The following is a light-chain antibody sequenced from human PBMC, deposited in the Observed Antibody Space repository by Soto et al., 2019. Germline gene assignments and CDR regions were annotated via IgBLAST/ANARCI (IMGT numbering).Light chain of an antibody. CDR2: AAS. J-gene: IGKJ1*01. V-gene: IGKV1-39*01. CDR3: QQSYSTPPT. CDR1: QSISSY. Sequence: DIQMTQSPSSLSASLLDRITITCLASQSISSYLNWYQQKPGKAPKLLIYAASSLQSGVPSRFSGSGSGTDFTLTISSLQPEDFATYYCQQSYSTPPTFGQGTKVDIK.